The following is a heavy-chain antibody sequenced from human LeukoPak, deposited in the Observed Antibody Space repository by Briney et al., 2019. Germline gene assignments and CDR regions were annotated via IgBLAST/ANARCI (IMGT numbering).Heavy chain of an antibody. CDR3: FRHLVVPGAGADY. Sequence: GGSLRLSCALSVFTFSYAWMSWVRQAPGKGLEWVGRIKNKADDGTTDYAAPVKGRFTISRDDSKNTLYLQMDSLKTEDTAVYYCFRHLVVPGAGADYWGQGTLVTVSS. CDR2: IKNKADDGTT. D-gene: IGHD2-15*01. CDR1: VFTFSYAW. V-gene: IGHV3-15*01. J-gene: IGHJ4*02.